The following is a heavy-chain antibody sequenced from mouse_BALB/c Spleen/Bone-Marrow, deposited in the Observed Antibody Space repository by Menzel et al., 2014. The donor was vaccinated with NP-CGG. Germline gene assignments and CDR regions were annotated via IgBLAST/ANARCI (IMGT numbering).Heavy chain of an antibody. CDR3: ARRRDYDYFDY. CDR2: ISSGGTYT. V-gene: IGHV5-6*01. D-gene: IGHD2-4*01. CDR1: GLTFSNYG. Sequence: DVHLVESGGDLVKPGGSLKLSCAASGLTFSNYGMSWVRQIPDKRLEWVATISSGGTYTFCPDSVKGRFTISRDNTKNTLTLQMTSPKSEDTAMYYCARRRDYDYFDYWGQGTTLTVSS. J-gene: IGHJ2*01.